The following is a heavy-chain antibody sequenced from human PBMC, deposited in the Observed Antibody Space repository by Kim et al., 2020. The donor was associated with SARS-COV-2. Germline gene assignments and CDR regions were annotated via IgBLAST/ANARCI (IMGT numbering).Heavy chain of an antibody. J-gene: IGHJ4*02. CDR3: AKDSRPFLEWSYDY. CDR1: GFTFGDYA. Sequence: GGSLRLSCAASGFTFGDYAMHWVRQAPGKGLEWVSGISWNSGSIGYADSVKGRFTISRDNAKNSLYLQMNSLRAEDTALYYCAKDSRPFLEWSYDYWGQGTLVTVSS. D-gene: IGHD3-3*01. CDR2: ISWNSGSI. V-gene: IGHV3-9*01.